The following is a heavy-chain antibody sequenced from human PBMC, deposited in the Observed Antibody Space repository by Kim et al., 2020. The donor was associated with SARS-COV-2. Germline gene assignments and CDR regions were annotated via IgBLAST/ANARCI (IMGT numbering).Heavy chain of an antibody. Sequence: ETLSLTCTVSGGSISSYYWSWIRQPPGKGLEWIGYIYYSGSTNYNPSLKSRVTISVDTSKNQFSLKLSSVTAADTAVYYCARDIGYSSRWYDYWGQGTLVTVSS. J-gene: IGHJ4*02. V-gene: IGHV4-59*01. CDR1: GGSISSYY. D-gene: IGHD6-13*01. CDR3: ARDIGYSSRWYDY. CDR2: IYYSGST.